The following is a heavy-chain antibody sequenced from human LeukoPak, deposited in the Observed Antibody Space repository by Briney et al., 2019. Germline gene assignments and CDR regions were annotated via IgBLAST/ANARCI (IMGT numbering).Heavy chain of an antibody. J-gene: IGHJ4*02. V-gene: IGHV3-66*01. D-gene: IGHD6-6*01. Sequence: GGSLRLSCAASEFSVGSNYMTWVRQAPGKGLEWVSLIYSGGSTYYADSVKGRFTISRDNSKNTLYLQMNSLRAEDTAVYYCAKAGTKYSSSKAFDYWGQGTLVTVSS. CDR1: EFSVGSNY. CDR3: AKAGTKYSSSKAFDY. CDR2: IYSGGST.